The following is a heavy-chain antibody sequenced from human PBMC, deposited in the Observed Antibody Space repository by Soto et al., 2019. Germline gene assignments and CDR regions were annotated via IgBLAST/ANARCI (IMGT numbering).Heavy chain of an antibody. Sequence: SETLSLTCTVSGGSISSSSYYWGWIRQPPGKGLEWIGSIYYSGTTYYNPSLKSRVTISVDTSKNQFSLKLSSVTAADTAVYYCARHRGYYDILNGYYTALTSDYWCQGTMVTV. V-gene: IGHV4-39*01. D-gene: IGHD3-9*01. CDR2: IYYSGTT. CDR3: ARHRGYYDILNGYYTALTSDY. CDR1: GGSISSSSYY. J-gene: IGHJ4*02.